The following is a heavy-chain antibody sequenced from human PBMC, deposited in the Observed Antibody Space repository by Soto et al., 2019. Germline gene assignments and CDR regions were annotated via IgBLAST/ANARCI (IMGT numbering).Heavy chain of an antibody. V-gene: IGHV1-69*01. CDR3: ATRGVVVVAATRSYYYYGMDV. J-gene: IGHJ6*02. D-gene: IGHD2-15*01. CDR1: GGTFSRHA. CDR2: IIPIFGTA. Sequence: QVQLVQSGAEVRKPGSSVKVSCKASGGTFSRHAISWVRQAPGQGLEWMGGIIPIFGTANYAQKFQGRVTITADESTSTAYMELSSLRSEDTAVYYCATRGVVVVAATRSYYYYGMDVWGQGTTVTVSS.